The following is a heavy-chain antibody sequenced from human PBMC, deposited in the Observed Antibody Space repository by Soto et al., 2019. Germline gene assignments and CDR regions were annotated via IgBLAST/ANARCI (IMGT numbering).Heavy chain of an antibody. CDR1: GYTFSNYG. CDR2: ISGYNGNT. V-gene: IGHV1-18*01. J-gene: IGHJ6*02. Sequence: QVQLVQSGAEVKKPGASVTVSCKTSGYTFSNYGINWVRQAPGQGLEWMGWISGYNGNTNYAQTVQGRVTMTTDTSTGTVYMALRSLKSDDTAIYYCSRFIMVGGWFDPNYYHWMDVWGQGTTVTVSS. D-gene: IGHD6-19*01. CDR3: SRFIMVGGWFDPNYYHWMDV.